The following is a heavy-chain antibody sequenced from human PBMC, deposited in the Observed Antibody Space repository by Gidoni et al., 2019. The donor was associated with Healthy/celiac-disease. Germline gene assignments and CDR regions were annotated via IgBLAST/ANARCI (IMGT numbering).Heavy chain of an antibody. J-gene: IGHJ5*02. CDR2: IYYSGST. V-gene: IGHV4-59*01. Sequence: VQLQESGPGLVTPSETLSLTCTASGGSISSYYWRWIRQPPGKGLEWIGYIYYSGSTNYNPSLKSRVTISVDTSKNQFPLKLSSVTAADTAVYYCARDGGYCSGGSCYGGDWFDPWGQGTLVTVSS. D-gene: IGHD2-15*01. CDR3: ARDGGYCSGGSCYGGDWFDP. CDR1: GGSISSYY.